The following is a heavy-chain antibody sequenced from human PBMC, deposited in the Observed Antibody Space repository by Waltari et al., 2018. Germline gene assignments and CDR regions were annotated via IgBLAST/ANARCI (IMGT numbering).Heavy chain of an antibody. V-gene: IGHV1-69*08. CDR2: IIPSFSTA. Sequence: QVQLVQSGAEVKKPGSSVKVSCKASGGTFSSYAISWVRQAPGQGLEWMGRIIPSFSTANDAQKVQGRVTITADKSTITAYMELSSLRSEDTAVYYCAREGVSEWAPLHYWGQGTLVTVSS. CDR1: GGTFSSYA. J-gene: IGHJ4*02. D-gene: IGHD3-3*01. CDR3: AREGVSEWAPLHY.